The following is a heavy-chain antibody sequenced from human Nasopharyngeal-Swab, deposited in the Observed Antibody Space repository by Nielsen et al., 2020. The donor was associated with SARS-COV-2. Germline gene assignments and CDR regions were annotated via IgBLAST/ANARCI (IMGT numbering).Heavy chain of an antibody. J-gene: IGHJ4*02. CDR2: IIPIFGTA. Sequence: WVRQAPGQGLEWMGGIIPIFGTANYAQKFQGRVTITADESTSTAYMELSGLRSEDTAVYYCARDPSGGYYYDSSGRPRHYFDYWGQGTLVTVSS. CDR3: ARDPSGGYYYDSSGRPRHYFDY. D-gene: IGHD3-22*01. V-gene: IGHV1-69*01.